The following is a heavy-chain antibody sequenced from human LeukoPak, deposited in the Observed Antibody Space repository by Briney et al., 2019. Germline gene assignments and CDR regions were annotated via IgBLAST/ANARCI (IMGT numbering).Heavy chain of an antibody. CDR2: IRYSGSA. J-gene: IGHJ4*02. CDR3: ARLVYDSRGYYFDY. CDR1: GGSISTYY. D-gene: IGHD3-22*01. V-gene: IGHV4-59*08. Sequence: SETLSLTCTVSGGSISTYYWSWIRQPPGKGLEWIGYIRYSGSADYNPSLRSRVTISIDTSKNQFSLKLSSVTAADTAVYHCARLVYDSRGYYFDYWGQGTLVTVSS.